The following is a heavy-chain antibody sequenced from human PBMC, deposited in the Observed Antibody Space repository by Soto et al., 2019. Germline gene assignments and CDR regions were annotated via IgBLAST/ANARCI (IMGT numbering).Heavy chain of an antibody. CDR1: GGSISSGGYS. CDR2: IYHSGST. V-gene: IGHV4-30-2*01. J-gene: IGHJ4*02. Sequence: ASETLSLTCAVSGGSISSGGYSWSWIRQPPGKGLEWIGYIYHSGSTYYNPSLKSRVTISVDRSKNQFSLKLSSVTAADTAVYYCAGGSGSYYADYWGQGTLVTVSS. D-gene: IGHD3-10*01. CDR3: AGGSGSYYADY.